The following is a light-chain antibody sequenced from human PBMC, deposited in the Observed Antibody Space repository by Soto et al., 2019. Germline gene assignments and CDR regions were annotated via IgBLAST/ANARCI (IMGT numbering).Light chain of an antibody. CDR1: QGISNF. Sequence: DIQMPQSPVSLFVSVVDSVTISCRASQGISNFVAWYQQKQGKSPTLLIYAASALESGVPSRFSGSGSGTDFTLTISSLQPEDVATYYCQKYDSAPLAFGQGTKVDIK. J-gene: IGKJ1*01. CDR3: QKYDSAPLA. CDR2: AAS. V-gene: IGKV1-27*01.